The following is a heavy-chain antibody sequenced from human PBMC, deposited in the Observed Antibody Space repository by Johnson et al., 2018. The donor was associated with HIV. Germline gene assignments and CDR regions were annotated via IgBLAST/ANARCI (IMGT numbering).Heavy chain of an antibody. CDR1: QFIFSNYY. CDR2: ISSSGSTI. J-gene: IGHJ3*02. D-gene: IGHD5-12*01. Sequence: VQLVESGGGLAKPAWSPRLSCAASQFIFSNYYMNCVRQAPGKGLEWVSYISSSGSTIYYADSVKGRFTISRDNAKNSVYLQMNSLRAEEPAVYYCAINSGYDSHGAFDIWGQGTMVTVSS. V-gene: IGHV3-11*04. CDR3: AINSGYDSHGAFDI.